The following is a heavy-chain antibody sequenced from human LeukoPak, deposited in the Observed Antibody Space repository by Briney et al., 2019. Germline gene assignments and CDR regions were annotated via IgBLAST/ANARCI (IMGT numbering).Heavy chain of an antibody. CDR2: ISYDGSNK. D-gene: IGHD3-10*01. J-gene: IGHJ4*02. CDR1: GFTFSRCG. CDR3: AKDMGYYYGSGSYPPENDY. Sequence: GRSLRLSCAASGFTFSRCGMHWVRQAPGKGLEWVAVISYDGSNKYYGDSVKGRFTTSRDNSKNTLYLEMNSLRAEDTAVYYCAKDMGYYYGSGSYPPENDYWGQGTLVTVSS. V-gene: IGHV3-30*18.